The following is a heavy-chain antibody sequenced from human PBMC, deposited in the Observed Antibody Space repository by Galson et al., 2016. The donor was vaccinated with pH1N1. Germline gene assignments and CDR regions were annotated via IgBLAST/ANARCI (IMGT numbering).Heavy chain of an antibody. V-gene: IGHV4-39*01. Sequence: VSGGSISSSSYYWGWIRQPPGQGLEWIGSIYYSGSTYYTASLKSRVTIYVDTSKNQFSLKLNSVTAADTAVYYCARRQVGGTGTFDSWGQGTLITVSS. J-gene: IGHJ4*02. D-gene: IGHD1-26*01. CDR1: GGSISSSSYY. CDR3: ARRQVGGTGTFDS. CDR2: IYYSGST.